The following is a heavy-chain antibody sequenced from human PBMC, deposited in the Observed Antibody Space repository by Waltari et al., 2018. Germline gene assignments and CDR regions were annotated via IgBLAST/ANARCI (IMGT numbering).Heavy chain of an antibody. Sequence: QLQLQESGPGLVKPSETLSLTCTVSGGSISSRSYYWGWLRQPPGKGLEWIGSIYYSGSTYYNPSLKSRVTISVDTSKNQFSLKLSSVTAADTAVYYCASYYYDSSGYYTFDYWGQGTLVTVSS. V-gene: IGHV4-39*01. J-gene: IGHJ4*02. CDR1: GGSISSRSYY. D-gene: IGHD3-22*01. CDR2: IYYSGST. CDR3: ASYYYDSSGYYTFDY.